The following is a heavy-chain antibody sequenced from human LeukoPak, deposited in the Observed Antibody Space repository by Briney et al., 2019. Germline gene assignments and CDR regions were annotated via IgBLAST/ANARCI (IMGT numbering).Heavy chain of an antibody. J-gene: IGHJ4*02. D-gene: IGHD2-21*01. V-gene: IGHV1-2*02. CDR2: INPNSGGT. Sequence: GASVKVSCKASGYTLTNYYMHWVRQAPGQGLEWMGWINPNSGGTNYAQKFQGRVTMTRDTSISTDYMELRRLTSDDTAVYYCARDGDGRINFEYWGQGTLVTVSS. CDR1: GYTLTNYY. CDR3: ARDGDGRINFEY.